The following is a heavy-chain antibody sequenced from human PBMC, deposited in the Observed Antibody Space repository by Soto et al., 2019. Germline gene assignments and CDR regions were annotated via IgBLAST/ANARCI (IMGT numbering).Heavy chain of an antibody. CDR1: GGSISSDGYY. J-gene: IGHJ4*02. CDR2: IYYSGST. CDR3: ARTPDH. V-gene: IGHV4-31*03. Sequence: QVQLQESGPGLVKPSQTLSLTCTVSGGSISSDGYYWSWILQHPGKGLEWIGSIYYSGSTYYNPYLKSRVTISLDTSKSQFSLNLSSVTAADTADYYCARTPDHWGQGTLVTVAS. D-gene: IGHD2-15*01.